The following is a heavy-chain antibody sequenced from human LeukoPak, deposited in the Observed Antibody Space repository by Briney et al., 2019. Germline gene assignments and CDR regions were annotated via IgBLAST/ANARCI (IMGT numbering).Heavy chain of an antibody. CDR1: GFKFSNHW. D-gene: IGHD3-22*01. Sequence: GGSLRLSCAASGFKFSNHWMHWVRQSPGKGLVWDARINNDGSDTSHADSVEGRFTISRDNAKNSLYLQMNSLRVEDTAVYYCVRGLYYYESHDTFDIWGQGTMVTVSS. CDR3: VRGLYYYESHDTFDI. CDR2: INNDGSDT. V-gene: IGHV3-74*01. J-gene: IGHJ3*02.